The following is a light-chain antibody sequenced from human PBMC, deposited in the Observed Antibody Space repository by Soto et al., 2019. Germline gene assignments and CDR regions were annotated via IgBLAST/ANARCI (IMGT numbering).Light chain of an antibody. J-gene: IGKJ4*01. CDR3: QQYINWPPLT. CDR2: GAS. Sequence: EIVMTQSPAILSVSPGEGATLSCRASQSVASNLAWYQHKHGQAPRRLIYGASSIATGIPASFSGSGAGTEFTLTISSLQHEDFAVYYCQQYINWPPLTFGGGTKVEI. CDR1: QSVASN. V-gene: IGKV3-15*01.